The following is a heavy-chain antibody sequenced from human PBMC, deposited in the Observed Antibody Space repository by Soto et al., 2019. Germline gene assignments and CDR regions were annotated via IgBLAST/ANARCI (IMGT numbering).Heavy chain of an antibody. J-gene: IGHJ6*02. CDR1: GGSFSGYY. Sequence: PSETLSLTCAVYGGSFSGYYWSWIRQPPGKGLEWIGEINHSGSTNYNPSLKSRVTISVDTSKNQFSLKLSSVTAADTAVYYCARVFAGWDWNVPGNYYYYGMDVWGQGTTVTVSS. V-gene: IGHV4-34*01. CDR2: INHSGST. D-gene: IGHD1-1*01. CDR3: ARVFAGWDWNVPGNYYYYGMDV.